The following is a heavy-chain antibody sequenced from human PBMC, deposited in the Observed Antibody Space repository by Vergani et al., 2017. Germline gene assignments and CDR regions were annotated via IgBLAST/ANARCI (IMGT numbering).Heavy chain of an antibody. CDR1: GGSISAGYYF. J-gene: IGHJ3*01. V-gene: IGHV4-61*02. CDR3: ARRSGGYYSGGKVHPLRTAFDV. CDR2: ISASGNA. Sequence: QVQLQASGPGRVKPSQTLSLTCTMSGGSISAGYYFWSWIRQPAGKGLEWLGHISASGNASHSPSLKTRVSKSVDTSKNQFYLTVTSVTAADTAIYFCARRSGGYYSGGKVHPLRTAFDVWGHGTVVTVSS. D-gene: IGHD2-15*01.